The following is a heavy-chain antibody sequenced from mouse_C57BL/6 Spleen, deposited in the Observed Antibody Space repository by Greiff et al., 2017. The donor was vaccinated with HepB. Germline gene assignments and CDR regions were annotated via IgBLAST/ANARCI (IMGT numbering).Heavy chain of an antibody. Sequence: VQLQQSGPGLVKPSQSLSLTCSVTGYSITSGYYWNWIRQFPGNKLEWMGYISYDGSNNYNPSLKNRISITRDTSKNQFFLKLNSVTTEDTATYYCARRPTVTRYFDVWGTGTTVTVSS. CDR2: ISYDGSN. CDR1: GYSITSGYY. D-gene: IGHD1-1*01. CDR3: ARRPTVTRYFDV. V-gene: IGHV3-6*01. J-gene: IGHJ1*03.